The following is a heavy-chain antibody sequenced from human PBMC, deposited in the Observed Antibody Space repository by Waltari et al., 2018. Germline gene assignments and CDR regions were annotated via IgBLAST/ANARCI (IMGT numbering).Heavy chain of an antibody. J-gene: IGHJ6*02. Sequence: QVQLVQSGAEVKKPGSSVKVSCKASGGTFSSYAISWVRQAPGQGLEWLGRISPILGIANYAQKFQGRVTITADKSTSTAYMELSSLRSEDTAVYYCARVELELRFTSGRGMDVWGQGTTVTVSS. CDR2: ISPILGIA. D-gene: IGHD1-7*01. V-gene: IGHV1-69*09. CDR3: ARVELELRFTSGRGMDV. CDR1: GGTFSSYA.